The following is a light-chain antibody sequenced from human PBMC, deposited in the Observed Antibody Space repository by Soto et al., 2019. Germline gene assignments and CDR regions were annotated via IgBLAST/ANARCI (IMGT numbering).Light chain of an antibody. CDR1: QNISNF. Sequence: DIQMTQSPSSLSASIGDRVTITCRASQNISNFLNWYHQKSGKAPDLLIYGASTLRSGVPSRFSGGASGTDFTLTISSLQPEDFATYYCQQSYSVPLTFGQGTKVEIK. CDR3: QQSYSVPLT. V-gene: IGKV1-39*01. J-gene: IGKJ1*01. CDR2: GAS.